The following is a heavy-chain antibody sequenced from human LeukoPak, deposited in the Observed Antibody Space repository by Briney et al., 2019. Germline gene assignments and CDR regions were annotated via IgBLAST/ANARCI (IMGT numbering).Heavy chain of an antibody. V-gene: IGHV3-23*01. Sequence: LPGGSLRLSCAVSGITLGNYGMNWVRQAPGKGLEWVAGISGSGGSTNYADSVKGRFTISRDNSKNTLYLQMNSLRAEDTAVYFCAKRGVVIRVILVGFHKEAYYFDSWGQGALVTVSS. D-gene: IGHD3-22*01. CDR1: GITLGNYG. CDR3: AKRGVVIRVILVGFHKEAYYFDS. J-gene: IGHJ4*02. CDR2: ISGSGGST.